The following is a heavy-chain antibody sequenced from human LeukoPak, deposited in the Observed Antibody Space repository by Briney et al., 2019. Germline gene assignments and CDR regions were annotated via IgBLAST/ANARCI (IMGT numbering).Heavy chain of an antibody. V-gene: IGHV3-23*01. CDR1: GFSLTTYA. Sequence: GGSLRLSCAASGFSLTTYAMGWVRQAPGKGLEWVSVISDRGDNTYYGDSVKGRFTISRDSSKNTLYLQMNSLRAEDTAVYYCAKDLSYCSGGSCYSSWGQGTLVTVSS. CDR2: ISDRGDNT. CDR3: AKDLSYCSGGSCYSS. J-gene: IGHJ5*02. D-gene: IGHD2-15*01.